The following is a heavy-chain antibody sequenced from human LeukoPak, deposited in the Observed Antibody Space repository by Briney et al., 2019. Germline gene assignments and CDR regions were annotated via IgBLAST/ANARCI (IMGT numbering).Heavy chain of an antibody. J-gene: IGHJ5*02. D-gene: IGHD2-15*01. Sequence: ASVKVSCKASGYTFTSYGISWVRQAPGQGLEWMGWISAYNGNTDYAQKLQGRVTMTTDTSTSTAYMELRSLRSDDTAVYYCARYCSGGSCSYNWFDPWGQGTLVTVSS. CDR2: ISAYNGNT. CDR3: ARYCSGGSCSYNWFDP. CDR1: GYTFTSYG. V-gene: IGHV1-18*01.